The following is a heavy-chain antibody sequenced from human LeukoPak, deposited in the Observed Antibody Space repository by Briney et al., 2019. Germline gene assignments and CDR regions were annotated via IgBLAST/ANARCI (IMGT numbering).Heavy chain of an antibody. D-gene: IGHD3-10*01. V-gene: IGHV3-7*03. Sequence: GGSLRPSCAASGFTFSSYWMSWVRQAPGKGLECVANIKQDGSEKYYLDSVKGRFTIARDNSKDSLYLQMNILTNEDTALYYCTKAGFRGPADMGYYFYMDAWGRGPTVTVSS. CDR3: TKAGFRGPADMGYYFYMDA. CDR2: IKQDGSEK. J-gene: IGHJ6*03. CDR1: GFTFSSYW.